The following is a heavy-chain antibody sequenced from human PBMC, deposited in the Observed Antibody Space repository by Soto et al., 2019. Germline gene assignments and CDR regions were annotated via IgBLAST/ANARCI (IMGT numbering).Heavy chain of an antibody. Sequence: GGSLRLSCAASGFTFSSYSMNWVRQAPGKGLEWVSSISSSSSYIYYADSVKGRFTISRDNAKNSLYLQMNSLRAEDTAVYYCARDLIGGYDFYYCGMDVWGQGTTVTVSS. V-gene: IGHV3-21*01. D-gene: IGHD5-12*01. CDR1: GFTFSSYS. CDR3: ARDLIGGYDFYYCGMDV. J-gene: IGHJ6*02. CDR2: ISSSSSYI.